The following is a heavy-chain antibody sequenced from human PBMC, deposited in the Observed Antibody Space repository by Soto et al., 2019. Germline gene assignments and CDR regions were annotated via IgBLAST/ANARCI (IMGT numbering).Heavy chain of an antibody. V-gene: IGHV3-74*03. D-gene: IGHD3-10*01. CDR1: GFYFSNYW. CDR3: LRDFYGY. J-gene: IGHJ4*02. Sequence: PGGSLRLSCAASGFYFSNYWMYWVRQAPGKGLVWVSRINSDGSGTTYADSVKDRFSISRDNAKNSLYLQMNSLRAEDTAVYYCLRDFYGYWGQGNMVTVSS. CDR2: INSDGSGT.